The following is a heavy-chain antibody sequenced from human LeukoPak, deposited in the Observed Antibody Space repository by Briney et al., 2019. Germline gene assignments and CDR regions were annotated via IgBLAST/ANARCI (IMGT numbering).Heavy chain of an antibody. D-gene: IGHD6-19*01. J-gene: IGHJ4*02. V-gene: IGHV3-7*01. Sequence: GGSLRLSCAASGFKFSSDWMSWVRQAPGKGLEWVANIKEDGSEKYYVDSVKGRFTISRDSAKNSLYLQMNSLRAEDTAVYYCARDGGWYYFDYWGQGTLVTVSS. CDR1: GFKFSSDW. CDR2: IKEDGSEK. CDR3: ARDGGWYYFDY.